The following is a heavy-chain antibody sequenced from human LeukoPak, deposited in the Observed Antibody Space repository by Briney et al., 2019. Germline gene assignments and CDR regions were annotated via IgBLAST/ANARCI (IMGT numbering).Heavy chain of an antibody. CDR3: AKVSCSSTSCNFDY. Sequence: PGGSLRLSCAASGFTFSSYAMSWVRQAPGKGLEWVSAISGSGGSTYYADSVKGRFTISRDNPKNTLYLQMNSLRAEDTAVYYCAKVSCSSTSCNFDYWGQGTLVTVSS. D-gene: IGHD2-2*01. J-gene: IGHJ4*02. CDR2: ISGSGGST. CDR1: GFTFSSYA. V-gene: IGHV3-23*01.